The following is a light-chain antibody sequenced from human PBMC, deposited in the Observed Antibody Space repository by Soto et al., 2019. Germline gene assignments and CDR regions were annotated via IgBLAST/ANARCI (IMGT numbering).Light chain of an antibody. CDR3: HQYYSTPLT. J-gene: IGKJ4*01. CDR2: WAS. Sequence: DIVMTQSPDSLAVSLGERATINCKSSQSALYSSNNKNYLAWYQQKPGQPPKLLIYWASTRESGVPDRFSGSGSGTDFTLTISSLQAEDVAVYYCHQYYSTPLTFVGGTKVEIK. V-gene: IGKV4-1*01. CDR1: QSALYSSNNKNY.